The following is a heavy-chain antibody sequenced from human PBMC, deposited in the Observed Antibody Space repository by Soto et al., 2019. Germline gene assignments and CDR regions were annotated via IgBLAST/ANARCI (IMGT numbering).Heavy chain of an antibody. Sequence: GGSLRLSCAASGFTFSSYAMSWVRQAPGKGLEWVSVISGGGGSTYYADSVKGRFTISRDNSKNTLYLQMNSLRAEDTAVYYSAKDAAITMIVVYYFDNWGQGTLVTVSS. D-gene: IGHD3-22*01. CDR1: GFTFSSYA. J-gene: IGHJ4*02. V-gene: IGHV3-23*01. CDR3: AKDAAITMIVVYYFDN. CDR2: ISGGGGST.